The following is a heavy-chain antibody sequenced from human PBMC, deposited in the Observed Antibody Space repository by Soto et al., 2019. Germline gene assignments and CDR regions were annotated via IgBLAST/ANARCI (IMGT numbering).Heavy chain of an antibody. CDR1: GFTVSSNY. V-gene: IGHV3-66*01. J-gene: IGHJ4*02. Sequence: GGSLRLSCAASGFTVSSNYMSWVRQAPGKGLEWVSVIYSGGSTYYADSVKGRFTISRDNSKNTLYLQMNSLRAEDTAVYYCGRGGREYYYDSSGYYPLWGQGTLVTVSS. D-gene: IGHD3-22*01. CDR2: IYSGGST. CDR3: GRGGREYYYDSSGYYPL.